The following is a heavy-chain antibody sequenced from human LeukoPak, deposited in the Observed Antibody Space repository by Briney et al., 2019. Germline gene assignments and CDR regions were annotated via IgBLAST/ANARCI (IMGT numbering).Heavy chain of an antibody. V-gene: IGHV3-30-3*01. CDR2: ISYDGSNK. Sequence: GGSLRLSCAASGITFNIYALHWVRQAPGKGLEWVAVISYDGSNKYYADSVKGRFTISRDNSKNTLYLQINSLRAEDTAVYYCARGHCSGGSCYLDYWGQGTLVTVSS. CDR3: ARGHCSGGSCYLDY. D-gene: IGHD2-15*01. CDR1: GITFNIYA. J-gene: IGHJ4*02.